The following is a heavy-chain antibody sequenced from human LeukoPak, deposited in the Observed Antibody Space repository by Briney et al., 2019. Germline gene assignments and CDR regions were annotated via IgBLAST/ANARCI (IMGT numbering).Heavy chain of an antibody. CDR3: AKDRQPYCSGGSCYSGFDY. V-gene: IGHV3-23*01. D-gene: IGHD2-15*01. J-gene: IGHJ4*02. CDR2: ISGSGGST. Sequence: GGSLRLSCAVSGFTFSSSAMSWVRQAPGKGLEWVSLISGSGGSTYYADSVKGRFTISRDNSKNALYLQMNSLRNEDTAVYYCAKDRQPYCSGGSCYSGFDYWGQGTLVTVSS. CDR1: GFTFSSSA.